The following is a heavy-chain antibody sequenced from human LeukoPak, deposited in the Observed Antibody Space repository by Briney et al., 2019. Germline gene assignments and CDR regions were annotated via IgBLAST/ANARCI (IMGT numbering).Heavy chain of an antibody. D-gene: IGHD3-10*01. CDR2: ISGSGSST. V-gene: IGHV3-23*01. Sequence: GGSLRLSCAASGFTFSSYAMSWVRQAPGKGLEWVSAISGSGSSTYYADSVKGRFTISRDNSKNTLYLQMNSLRAEDAAVYYCATSAYYGSGSYSNHWGQGTLVTVSS. J-gene: IGHJ1*01. CDR1: GFTFSSYA. CDR3: ATSAYYGSGSYSNH.